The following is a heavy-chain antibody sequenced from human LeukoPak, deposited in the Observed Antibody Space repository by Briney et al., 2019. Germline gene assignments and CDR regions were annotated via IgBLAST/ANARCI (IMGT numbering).Heavy chain of an antibody. Sequence: ASVKVSCKASGYTFTSYDINWVRQATGQGLEWMGWMNPNSGNTGYAQKFQGRVTMTRNTSISTAYMELSSLRSDDTAVYYCARNAENYDFWSGRNWFDPWGQGTLVTVSS. CDR3: ARNAENYDFWSGRNWFDP. CDR2: MNPNSGNT. CDR1: GYTFTSYD. J-gene: IGHJ5*02. D-gene: IGHD3-3*01. V-gene: IGHV1-8*01.